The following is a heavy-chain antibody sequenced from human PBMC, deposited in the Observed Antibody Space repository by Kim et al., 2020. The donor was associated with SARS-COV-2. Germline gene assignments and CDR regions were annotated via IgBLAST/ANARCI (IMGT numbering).Heavy chain of an antibody. CDR3: ASDPNWADY. J-gene: IGHJ4*02. D-gene: IGHD3-16*01. CDR1: GFSFSTFN. Sequence: GGSLRLSCAASGFSFSTFNRNWVRQAPGKGLDWVSCISPTGDSTYYADSVKGRFTISRDNAKNSLYLQMNSLRDDDTAVYYCASDPNWADYWGQRTLVTVSA. CDR2: ISPTGDST. V-gene: IGHV3-21*01.